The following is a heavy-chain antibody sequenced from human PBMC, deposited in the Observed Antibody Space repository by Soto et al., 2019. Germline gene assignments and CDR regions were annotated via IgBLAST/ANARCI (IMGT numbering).Heavy chain of an antibody. CDR1: GFTFSSYA. D-gene: IGHD3-3*01. CDR3: VKIRGGNKFDFFV. J-gene: IGHJ4*02. CDR2: IRGNGDPP. Sequence: GGSLRLSCSASGFTFSSYAMHWVRQAPGKGLEYVSGIRGNGDPPFYADSVKGRFTISRDNSKNTLYLQMSSLSADDTAVYYCVKIRGGNKFDFFVWGQGPFVT. V-gene: IGHV3-64D*06.